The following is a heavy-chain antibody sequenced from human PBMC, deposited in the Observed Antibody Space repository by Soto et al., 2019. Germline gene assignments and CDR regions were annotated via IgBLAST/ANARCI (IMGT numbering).Heavy chain of an antibody. V-gene: IGHV4-34*01. J-gene: IGHJ6*03. CDR3: ARGRSRGRDFWSGPYYYYMDV. CDR2: INHSGST. Sequence: QVQLQQWGAGLLKPSETLSLTCAVYGGSFSGYYWSWIRQPPGKGLEWIGEINHSGSTNYNPSLKSRVTISVDTSKNQFSLKLSSVTAADTAVYYCARGRSRGRDFWSGPYYYYMDVWGKGTTVTVSS. D-gene: IGHD3-3*01. CDR1: GGSFSGYY.